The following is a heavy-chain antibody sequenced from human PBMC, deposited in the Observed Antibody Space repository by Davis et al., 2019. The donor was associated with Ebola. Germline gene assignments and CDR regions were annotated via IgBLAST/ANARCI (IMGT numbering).Heavy chain of an antibody. CDR2: IYYSGTT. J-gene: IGHJ6*02. V-gene: IGHV4-59*01. D-gene: IGHD6-19*01. CDR3: ARRDGSSGWYNYYGMDV. CDR1: GGSMSGYY. Sequence: SETLSLTCTVSGGSMSGYYWSWIRQSPGKALEWIAFIYYSGTTKYNPSLKSRVTISQDTSKNQFSLKLSSVTAADTAVYYCARRDGSSGWYNYYGMDVWGQGTTVTVSS.